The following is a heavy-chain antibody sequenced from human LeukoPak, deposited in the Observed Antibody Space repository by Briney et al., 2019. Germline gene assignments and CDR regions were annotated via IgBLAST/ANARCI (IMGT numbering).Heavy chain of an antibody. D-gene: IGHD5-18*01. CDR1: GGSISSYY. J-gene: IGHJ6*03. CDR3: ARAKRGYSYGYYYYYYYMDV. CDR2: IYTSGST. Sequence: SETLSLTCTVSGGSISSYYWSWIRQPAGKGLEWIGRIYTSGSTNYNPSLKSRVTVSVDTSKNQFSLKLSSVTAADTAVYYCARAKRGYSYGYYYYYYYMDVWGKGTTVTVSS. V-gene: IGHV4-4*07.